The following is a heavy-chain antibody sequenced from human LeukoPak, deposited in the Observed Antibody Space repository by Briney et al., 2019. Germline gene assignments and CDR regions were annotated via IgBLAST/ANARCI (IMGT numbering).Heavy chain of an antibody. CDR1: GFTFSSCA. CDR3: AKDLGSGGPSGFDY. V-gene: IGHV3-23*01. CDR2: ISGSGGST. Sequence: GGSLRLSCAASGFTFSSCAMSWVRQAPGKGLEWVSAISGSGGSTYYVDSVKGRFTISRDNSKNTLYLQMNSLRAEDTAVYYCAKDLGSGGPSGFDYWGQGTLVTVSS. J-gene: IGHJ4*02. D-gene: IGHD2-15*01.